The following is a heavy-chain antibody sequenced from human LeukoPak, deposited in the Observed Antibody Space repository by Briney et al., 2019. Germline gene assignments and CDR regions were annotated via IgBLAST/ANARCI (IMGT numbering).Heavy chain of an antibody. Sequence: SETLSLTCTVSGGSVSSGSYYWSWIRQPPGKGLEWIGYIYYSGSTNYNPSLKSRVTISVDTPKNQFSLKLSSVAAADTAVYYCASGCLYCSGGSCYSYYYYGMDVWGKGSTVTVSS. J-gene: IGHJ6*04. CDR2: IYYSGST. V-gene: IGHV4-61*01. CDR1: GGSVSSGSYY. CDR3: ASGCLYCSGGSCYSYYYYGMDV. D-gene: IGHD2-15*01.